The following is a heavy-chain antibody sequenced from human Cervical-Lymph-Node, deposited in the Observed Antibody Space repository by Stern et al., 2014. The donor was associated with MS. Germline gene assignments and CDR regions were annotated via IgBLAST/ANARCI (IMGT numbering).Heavy chain of an antibody. CDR2: VNPSDGRP. CDR3: ANPLPYAN. D-gene: IGHD4-17*01. CDR1: GDTFASYP. J-gene: IGHJ1*01. Sequence: QVQLVQSGAEVKKPGASVKVSCKASGDTFASYPIHWLRQAPGQGPVWMGIVNPSDGRPNSAQTFQGRVTMTRDTSTSTVYMELSSLRAEDTAMYFCANPLPYANWGQGTRVTVSS. V-gene: IGHV1-46*03.